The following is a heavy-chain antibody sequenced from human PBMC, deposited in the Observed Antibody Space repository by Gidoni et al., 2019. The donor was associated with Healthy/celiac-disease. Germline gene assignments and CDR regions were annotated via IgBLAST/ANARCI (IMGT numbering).Heavy chain of an antibody. J-gene: IGHJ4*02. Sequence: QVQLQESGPGLVKPSETLSLTCTVSGGSISSYYWSWIRQPPGKGLEWIGYIYYSGSTNYNPSLKSRVTISVDTSKNQFSLKLSSVTAADTAVYYCARLVVGIAARTYYFDYWGQGTLVTVSS. V-gene: IGHV4-59*08. CDR3: ARLVVGIAARTYYFDY. CDR1: GGSISSYY. CDR2: IYYSGST. D-gene: IGHD6-13*01.